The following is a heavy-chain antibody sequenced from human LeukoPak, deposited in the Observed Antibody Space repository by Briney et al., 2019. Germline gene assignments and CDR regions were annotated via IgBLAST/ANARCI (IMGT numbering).Heavy chain of an antibody. J-gene: IGHJ4*02. D-gene: IGHD1-26*01. CDR2: ISGGGDST. Sequence: PGGSLRLSCAASGFTFSTYAMSWVRQAPGKGLEWVSAISGGGDSTSYADSVKGRFTISRDNSKNTLYLQMNSLRAEGPAIYYCAKESGSYYGNFDYWGQGTLVTASS. CDR1: GFTFSTYA. CDR3: AKESGSYYGNFDY. V-gene: IGHV3-23*01.